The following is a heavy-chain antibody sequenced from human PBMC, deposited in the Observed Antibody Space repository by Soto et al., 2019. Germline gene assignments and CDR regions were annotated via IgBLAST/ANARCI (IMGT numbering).Heavy chain of an antibody. V-gene: IGHV1-69*13. CDR1: GGTFSSYA. CDR2: IIPIFGTA. CDR3: ARGSSSSGFFDY. Sequence: GASVKVSCKASGGTFSSYAISWVRQAPGQGLEGMGGIIPIFGTANYAQKSQGRVTITADESTSTAYMELSSLRSEDTAVYYCARGSSSSGFFDYWGQGTLVTVSS. D-gene: IGHD6-6*01. J-gene: IGHJ4*02.